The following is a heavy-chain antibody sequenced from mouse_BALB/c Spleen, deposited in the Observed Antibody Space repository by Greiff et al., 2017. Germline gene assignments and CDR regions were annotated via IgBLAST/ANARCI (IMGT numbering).Heavy chain of an antibody. V-gene: IGHV3-6*02. Sequence: EVKLVESGPGLVKPSQSLSLTCSVTGYSITSGYYWNWIRQFPGNKLEWMGYISYDGSNNYNPSLKNRISITRDTSKNQFFLKLNSVTTEDTATYYCARERTTGFDYWGQGTTLTVSS. CDR1: GYSITSGYY. CDR3: ARERTTGFDY. D-gene: IGHD1-1*01. J-gene: IGHJ2*01. CDR2: ISYDGSN.